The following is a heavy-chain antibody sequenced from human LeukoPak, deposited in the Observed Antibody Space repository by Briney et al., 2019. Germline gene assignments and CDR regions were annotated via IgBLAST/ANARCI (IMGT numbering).Heavy chain of an antibody. Sequence: GGSLRLSCSASGFTLRSYSMHWVRQAPGKGLEYVSGISSIGGGTYYADSVKGRFTISRDNSKNTLHLQMCSLRAEDTAVYYCVSLVARKVAASGEGYWGQGTLVTVST. D-gene: IGHD6-13*01. J-gene: IGHJ4*02. CDR3: VSLVARKVAASGEGY. CDR1: GFTLRSYS. CDR2: ISSIGGGT. V-gene: IGHV3-64D*09.